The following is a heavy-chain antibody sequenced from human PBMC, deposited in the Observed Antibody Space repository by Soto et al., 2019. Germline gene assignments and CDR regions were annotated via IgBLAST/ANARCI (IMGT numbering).Heavy chain of an antibody. V-gene: IGHV1-3*01. J-gene: IGHJ3*02. CDR3: ARFLAAAGTGAFDI. D-gene: IGHD6-13*01. Sequence: QVQLVQSGAEVKKPGASVKVSCNASGYTFTIYAMHWVRQAPGQRLEWMGWINAGNGNTKYSQKFQGRVTITRDTSASTAYMELSSLRSEDTAVYYCARFLAAAGTGAFDIWGQGTMVTVSS. CDR2: INAGNGNT. CDR1: GYTFTIYA.